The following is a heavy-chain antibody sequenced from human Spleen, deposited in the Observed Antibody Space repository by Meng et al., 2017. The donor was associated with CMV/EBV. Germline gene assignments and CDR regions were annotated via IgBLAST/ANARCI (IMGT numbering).Heavy chain of an antibody. J-gene: IGHJ4*02. V-gene: IGHV4-34*01. CDR2: INHSEST. D-gene: IGHD3-3*01. CDR3: ARGRSSRYDFWSGYRYYFDY. CDR1: YSGYY. Sequence: YSGYYWSWIRQTRGKGLEWIGEINHSESTNYNPSLKSRVTISVDTSKNQFSLKLSSVTAADTAVYYCARGRSSRYDFWSGYRYYFDYWGQGTLVTVSS.